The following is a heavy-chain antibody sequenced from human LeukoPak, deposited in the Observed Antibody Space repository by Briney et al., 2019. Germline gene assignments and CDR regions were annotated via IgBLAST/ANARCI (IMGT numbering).Heavy chain of an antibody. CDR1: GGSFSSYY. CDR3: ARRTSSYYYYGMDV. CDR2: INHSGST. J-gene: IGHJ6*02. Sequence: SETLSLTCAVYGGSFSSYYWSWIRQPPGKGLEWIGEINHSGSTNYNPSLKSRVTISVDTSKNQFSLKLSSVTAADTAVYYCARRTSSYYYYGMDVWGQGTTVTVSS. V-gene: IGHV4-34*01. D-gene: IGHD6-6*01.